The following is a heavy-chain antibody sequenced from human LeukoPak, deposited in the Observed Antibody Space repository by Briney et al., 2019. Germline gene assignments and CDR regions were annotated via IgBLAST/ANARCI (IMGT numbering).Heavy chain of an antibody. CDR2: ISSSGSTI. V-gene: IGHV3-48*03. J-gene: IGHJ6*03. CDR3: ARSGDTAMANYYYYMDV. CDR1: GFTFSSYE. Sequence: GGSLRLSCAASGFTFSSYEMNWVRQAPGKGLEWVSYISSSGSTIYYADSVKGRFTISRDNAKNTLYLQMNSLRAEDTAVYYCARSGDTAMANYYYYMDVWGKGTTVTISS. D-gene: IGHD5-18*01.